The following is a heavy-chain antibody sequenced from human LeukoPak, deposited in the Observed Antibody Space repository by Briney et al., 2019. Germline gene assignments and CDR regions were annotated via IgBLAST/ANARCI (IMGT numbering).Heavy chain of an antibody. J-gene: IGHJ3*02. CDR1: GFTFSSYS. V-gene: IGHV3-21*01. D-gene: IGHD7-27*01. Sequence: KAGGSLRLSCAASGFTFSSYSMNWVRQAPGKGLEWVSSISSSSSYIYYADSVKGRFTISRDNAKNSLYLQMNSLRAEDTAVYYCARAKLTGDFDIWGQGAMVTVSS. CDR2: ISSSSSYI. CDR3: ARAKLTGDFDI.